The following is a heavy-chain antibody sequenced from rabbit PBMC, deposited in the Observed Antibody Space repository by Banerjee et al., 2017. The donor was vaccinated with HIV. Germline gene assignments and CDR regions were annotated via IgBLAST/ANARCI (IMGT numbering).Heavy chain of an antibody. J-gene: IGHJ4*01. CDR3: AKVDYHYYTHGYPGYAYAPYFNL. CDR2: IYNGDGST. CDR1: GFDFSSYA. Sequence: QEQLKESGGGLVQPGGSLKLSCKASGFDFSSYAMCWVRQAPGKGPEWIACIYNGDGSTYYASWAKGRFTISKTSSTTVTLQMTSLTAADTATYFCAKVDYHYYTHGYPGYAYAPYFNLWGPGTLVTVS. V-gene: IGHV1S47*01. D-gene: IGHD6-1*01.